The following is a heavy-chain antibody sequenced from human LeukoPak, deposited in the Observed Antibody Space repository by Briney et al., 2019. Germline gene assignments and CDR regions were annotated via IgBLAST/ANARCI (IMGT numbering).Heavy chain of an antibody. V-gene: IGHV1-69*05. CDR2: IIPIFGTA. Sequence: ASVKVSCKASGYTFTSYAISWVRQAPGQGLEWMGGIIPIFGTANYAQKFQGRVTITTDESASTAYMELSSLRSEDTAVYYCATRPDYYDSSGYDYWGQGTLVTVSS. J-gene: IGHJ4*02. CDR3: ATRPDYYDSSGYDY. CDR1: GYTFTSYA. D-gene: IGHD3-22*01.